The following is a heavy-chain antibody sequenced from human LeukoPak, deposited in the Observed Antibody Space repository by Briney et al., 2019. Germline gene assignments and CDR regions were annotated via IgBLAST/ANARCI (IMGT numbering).Heavy chain of an antibody. CDR3: ARQSRYPYYYMDV. CDR1: GGSISSSSYY. D-gene: IGHD1-14*01. Sequence: SETPSLTCTVSGGSISSSSYYWGWIRQPPGEALEWIGSIYYSGSTNYIPSLKSRLTISADTSKNQFSLKLSSVTAADTAVYYYARQSRYPYYYMDVWGKGTTVTISS. CDR2: IYYSGST. V-gene: IGHV4-39*01. J-gene: IGHJ6*03.